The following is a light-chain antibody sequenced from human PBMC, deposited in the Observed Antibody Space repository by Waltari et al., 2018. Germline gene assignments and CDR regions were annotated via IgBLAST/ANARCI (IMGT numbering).Light chain of an antibody. CDR3: QQRSNWPFT. CDR2: GAS. V-gene: IGKV3-11*01. J-gene: IGKJ4*01. Sequence: IVLTQSPATLSLSPGERATLPCRASQSVSRYLAWYQQKPGQAPRLLIYGASNRATGIPARFSGSGSGTDFTLTISSLEPEDFAVYYCQQRSNWPFTFGGGTKVEIK. CDR1: QSVSRY.